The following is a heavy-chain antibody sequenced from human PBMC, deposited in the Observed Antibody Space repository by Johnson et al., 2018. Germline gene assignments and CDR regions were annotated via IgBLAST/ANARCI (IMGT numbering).Heavy chain of an antibody. D-gene: IGHD6-19*01. CDR2: INSDGSST. V-gene: IGHV3-74*01. CDR3: STSLYSSGWYLY. CDR1: GFTFRTYW. J-gene: IGHJ4*02. Sequence: VQLQESGGGLVQPGGSLRLSCAASGFTFRTYWMHWVRQAPGKGLVWVSRINSDGSSTGYADSVKGRFTISRDNAKNTLFLQMNSLRAEDTAVYYCSTSLYSSGWYLYWGQGTLGTVSS.